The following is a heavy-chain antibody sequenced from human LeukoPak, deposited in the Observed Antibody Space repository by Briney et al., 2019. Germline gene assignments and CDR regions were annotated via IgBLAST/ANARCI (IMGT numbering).Heavy chain of an antibody. CDR2: MNPNSGNT. D-gene: IGHD3-10*01. V-gene: IGHV1-8*01. CDR3: ARVRTMVRGVIIPKTRYNWFDP. Sequence: ASVKVSCKASGYTFTSYDINWVRQATGQGLEWMGWMNPNSGNTGYAQKFQGRVTMTRNTSISTAYMELSSLRSEDTAVHYCARVRTMVRGVIIPKTRYNWFDPWGQGTLSPSPQ. J-gene: IGHJ5*02. CDR1: GYTFTSYD.